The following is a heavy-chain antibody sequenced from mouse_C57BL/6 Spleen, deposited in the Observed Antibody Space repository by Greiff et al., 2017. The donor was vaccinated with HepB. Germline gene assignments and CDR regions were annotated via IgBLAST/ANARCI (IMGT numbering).Heavy chain of an antibody. CDR1: GYTFTDYY. D-gene: IGHD1-1*01. V-gene: IGHV1-26*01. CDR3: ARVGYYYVHFDY. CDR2: INPNNGGT. Sequence: VQLQQSGPELVKPGASVKISCKASGYTFTDYYMNWVKQSHGKSLEWIGDINPNNGGTSYNQKFKGKATLTVDKSSSTAYMELRSLTSEDSAVYYCARVGYYYVHFDYWGQGTTLTVSS. J-gene: IGHJ2*01.